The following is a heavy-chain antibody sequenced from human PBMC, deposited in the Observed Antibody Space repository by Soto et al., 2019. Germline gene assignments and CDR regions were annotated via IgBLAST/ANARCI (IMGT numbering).Heavy chain of an antibody. D-gene: IGHD3-16*02. CDR3: AKVPLFMITFGGVTVAHYFAY. Sequence: GGSLRPSCAPSGSTLTSYAMSWVRQAPGKGLEWVSAISGIGGSTYYADSVKGRLTISRDNSKNTLYLQMNSLRAEDTAVYYCAKVPLFMITFGGVTVAHYFAYWGQGTLVTVSS. CDR1: GSTLTSYA. V-gene: IGHV3-23*01. CDR2: ISGIGGST. J-gene: IGHJ4*02.